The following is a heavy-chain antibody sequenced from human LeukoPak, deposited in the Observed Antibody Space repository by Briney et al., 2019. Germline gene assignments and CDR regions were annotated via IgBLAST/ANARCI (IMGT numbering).Heavy chain of an antibody. CDR3: ARGEAYYDFWSGYYNYYGMDV. J-gene: IGHJ6*02. Sequence: GASVKVSCKASGYTFTGYYMHWVRQATGQGLEWMGWMNPNSGNTGYAQKFQGRVTMTRNTSISTAYMELSSLRSEDTAVYYCARGEAYYDFWSGYYNYYGMDVWGQGTTVTVSS. V-gene: IGHV1-8*02. D-gene: IGHD3-3*01. CDR1: GYTFTGYY. CDR2: MNPNSGNT.